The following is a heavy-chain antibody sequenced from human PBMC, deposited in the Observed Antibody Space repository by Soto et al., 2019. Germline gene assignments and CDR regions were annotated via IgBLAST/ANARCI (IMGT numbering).Heavy chain of an antibody. CDR1: GFTFSNFA. V-gene: IGHV3-30-3*01. Sequence: GGSLRLSCEASGFTFSNFALYWVRQAPGKGLEWVAVISYDGFNKYHADSVKGRFTISRDDSQNTVFLQMGSLRLEDTAVYYCARGKGCTSATCYYDYYFDYWGQGTLVTVSS. CDR2: ISYDGFNK. CDR3: ARGKGCTSATCYYDYYFDY. J-gene: IGHJ4*02. D-gene: IGHD3-22*01.